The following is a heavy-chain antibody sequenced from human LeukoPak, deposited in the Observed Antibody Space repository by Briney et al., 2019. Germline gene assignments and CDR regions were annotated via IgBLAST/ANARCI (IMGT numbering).Heavy chain of an antibody. CDR1: GGSISSGPYY. Sequence: SQTLSLTCTVSGGSISSGPYYWSWTRQHPGKGLEWIGYIYYSGTTYCNPSLRSRVTISVDTSKKQFSLKLTSVTAADTAVYYCARAKMTTVSTRPLFFYFDNWGQGTLVTVSS. V-gene: IGHV4-31*03. CDR2: IYYSGTT. CDR3: ARAKMTTVSTRPLFFYFDN. J-gene: IGHJ4*02. D-gene: IGHD4-11*01.